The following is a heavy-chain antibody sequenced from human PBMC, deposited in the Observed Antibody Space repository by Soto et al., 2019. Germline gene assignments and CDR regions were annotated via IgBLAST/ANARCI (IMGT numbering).Heavy chain of an antibody. CDR3: ARLRGRSNGETQS. V-gene: IGHV3-48*01. Sequence: EVQLVESGGGLVQPGGSLRLSCAASGFTFSSSSMNWVRQAPGKGLEWVSYISSSSIAIYYADSVKGRFTISRDNAKNSLYLKMNSLRAEDTAVYYCARLRGRSNGETQSWGQGTLVTVSS. CDR1: GFTFSSSS. J-gene: IGHJ4*02. CDR2: ISSSSIAI. D-gene: IGHD3-10*01.